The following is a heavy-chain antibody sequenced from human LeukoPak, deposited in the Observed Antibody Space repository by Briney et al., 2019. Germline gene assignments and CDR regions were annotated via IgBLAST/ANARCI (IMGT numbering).Heavy chain of an antibody. CDR3: AKDHGIVGALLLLPYRDYFDY. D-gene: IGHD1-26*01. J-gene: IGHJ4*02. V-gene: IGHV3-23*01. Sequence: QPGWSLRLSCAASGFTFSSYDMRWVRQAPGKGLEWVSAISGSGGSTYYADSVKGRFTISRDNSKNTLYLQMNSLRAEDTAVYYCAKDHGIVGALLLLPYRDYFDYWGQGTLVTVSS. CDR1: GFTFSSYD. CDR2: ISGSGGST.